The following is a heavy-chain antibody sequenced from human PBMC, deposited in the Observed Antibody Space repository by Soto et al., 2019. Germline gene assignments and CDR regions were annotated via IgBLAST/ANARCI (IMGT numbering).Heavy chain of an antibody. CDR2: IYYSGTT. D-gene: IGHD3-10*01. CDR1: GGNVRSNGDS. CDR3: ARESYYGSGATVVAY. J-gene: IGHJ4*02. Sequence: SETLCLTSTVSGGNVRSNGDSWGWIRKPPGKGLEWIGYIYYSGTTSYNPSLNSRVTMSVDTSKNQFSLKVNSVTAADTAVYYCARESYYGSGATVVAYWGQGTLVTVSS. V-gene: IGHV4-61*08.